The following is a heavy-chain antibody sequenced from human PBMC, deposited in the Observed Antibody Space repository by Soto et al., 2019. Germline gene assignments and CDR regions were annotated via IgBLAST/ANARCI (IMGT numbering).Heavy chain of an antibody. CDR2: IRGKDYGGTT. Sequence: EVQLLESGGGLVKPGGSLRLSCEASGFTLTNAWMTWVRQAPGKGLEWIGLIRGKDYGGTTDYAAPVKGRFSISRDESKNTLFLQMNNPKTEDTAVYYCWRYCSSPSCYATYWFDPRGQGTQVTVSS. D-gene: IGHD2-2*01. V-gene: IGHV3-15*01. CDR3: WRYCSSPSCYATYWFDP. CDR1: GFTLTNAW. J-gene: IGHJ5*02.